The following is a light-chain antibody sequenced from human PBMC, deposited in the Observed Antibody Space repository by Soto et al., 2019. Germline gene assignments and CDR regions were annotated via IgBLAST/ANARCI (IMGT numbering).Light chain of an antibody. V-gene: IGLV2-14*03. CDR1: SSDVGGYTY. CDR3: SSYSISRTPHVV. J-gene: IGLJ2*01. CDR2: AVS. Sequence: QSALTQPASVSGSPGQSITISCTGTSSDVGGYTYVSWYQQHPGKAPKLMIYAVSDRPSGVSARFSGSKSANTASLTISGLQAEDEADYYCSSYSISRTPHVVFGGGTKVTVL.